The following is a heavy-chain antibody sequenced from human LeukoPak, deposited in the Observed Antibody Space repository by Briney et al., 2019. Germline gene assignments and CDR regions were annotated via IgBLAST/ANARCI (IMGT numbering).Heavy chain of an antibody. D-gene: IGHD3-9*01. Sequence: ASVKVSCKASGYTFTSYDINWVRQATGQGLEWMGWISVYNGDTKYAQKFQGRVTLTTETSTSTVYMELSSLRSEDTAVYYCAKTFLTAYDTYFYYYGLDVWGQGTPVTVSS. CDR3: AKTFLTAYDTYFYYYGLDV. CDR2: ISVYNGDT. V-gene: IGHV1-18*01. CDR1: GYTFTSYD. J-gene: IGHJ6*02.